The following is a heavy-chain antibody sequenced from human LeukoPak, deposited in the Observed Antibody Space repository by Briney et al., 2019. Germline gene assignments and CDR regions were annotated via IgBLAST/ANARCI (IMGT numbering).Heavy chain of an antibody. J-gene: IGHJ4*02. CDR1: GFTFSNYA. Sequence: GRSLRLSCAASGFTFSNYAMHWVRQAPGKGREGGAVISYDGSTKYYADSVKGRFTISRDNSKNTLYLQMNSLRAEDTAVYYCARVRGIVATIGYFDYWGQGTLVTVSS. CDR3: ARVRGIVATIGYFDY. V-gene: IGHV3-30*04. CDR2: ISYDGSTK. D-gene: IGHD5-12*01.